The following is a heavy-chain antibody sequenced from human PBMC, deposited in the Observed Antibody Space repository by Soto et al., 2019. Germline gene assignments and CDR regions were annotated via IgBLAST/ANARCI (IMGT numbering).Heavy chain of an antibody. D-gene: IGHD4-4*01. V-gene: IGHV4-4*07. CDR1: GGSISSYY. CDR3: ARVDYSTCPGYFDY. Sequence: SETLSLTCTVSGGSISSYYWSWIRHPAGKGLEWIGRIYTSGSTNYNPSLKSRVTMSVDTSKNQFSLKLSSVTAADTAVYYCARVDYSTCPGYFDYWGQGTLVTVSS. CDR2: IYTSGST. J-gene: IGHJ4*02.